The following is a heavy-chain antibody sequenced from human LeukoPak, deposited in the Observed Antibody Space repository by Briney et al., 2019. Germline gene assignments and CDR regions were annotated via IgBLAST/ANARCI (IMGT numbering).Heavy chain of an antibody. V-gene: IGHV4-38-2*01. CDR2: LFHNGPS. CDR3: ARLWFEKWIDP. Sequence: KPSETLSLTCDVSGVSISDGYYWGWIRQPPGKGLEWIGSLFHNGPSYYNPSLKSRVIITMDTSNNQFFLKLTSVAAADTAVYFCARLWFEKWIDPWGQGALVTVS. D-gene: IGHD2-21*01. CDR1: GVSISDGYY. J-gene: IGHJ5*02.